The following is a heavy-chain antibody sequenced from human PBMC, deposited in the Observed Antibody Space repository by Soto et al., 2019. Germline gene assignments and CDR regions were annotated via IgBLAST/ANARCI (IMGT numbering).Heavy chain of an antibody. CDR2: IYYSGST. J-gene: IGHJ4*02. CDR3: PRFLGVAATRPFDY. V-gene: IGHV4-39*01. D-gene: IGHD2-15*01. CDR1: GGSISSSGYY. Sequence: PSETLSLTCTVSGGSISSSGYYWGGIRQPPGKGLEWIGSIYYSGSTYYNPSLKSRVTISADTSKNQFSLKLSSVTAADTAVYYCPRFLGVAATRPFDYWGQGTLVTVSS.